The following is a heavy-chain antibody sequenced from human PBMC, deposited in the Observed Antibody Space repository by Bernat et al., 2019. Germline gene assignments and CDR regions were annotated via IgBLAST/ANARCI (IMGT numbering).Heavy chain of an antibody. CDR3: AREVVRGVIGWFDP. V-gene: IGHV3-7*04. CDR1: GFTFSSYW. Sequence: EVQLVESGGGLVQPGGSLRLSCAASGFTFSSYWMSWVRQAPGKGLEWVANIKQDGSEKYYVDSVKGRFTISRDNAKNSLYLQMNSLRAEDTAVYYCAREVVRGVIGWFDPWGQGTLVTVSS. J-gene: IGHJ5*02. CDR2: IKQDGSEK. D-gene: IGHD3-10*01.